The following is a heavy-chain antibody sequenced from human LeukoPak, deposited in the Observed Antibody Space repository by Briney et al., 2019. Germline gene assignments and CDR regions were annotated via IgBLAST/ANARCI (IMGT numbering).Heavy chain of an antibody. CDR2: INPNSGGT. Sequence: ASVKVSCKASGYTFTGYYMHWVRQAPGQGLEWMGWINPNSGGTNYAQKFQGRVTMTRDTSISTAYMEPSRLRSDDTAVYYCAREHAGYYYDSSGYQSWGQGTLVTVSS. D-gene: IGHD3-22*01. CDR3: AREHAGYYYDSSGYQS. CDR1: GYTFTGYY. V-gene: IGHV1-2*02. J-gene: IGHJ4*02.